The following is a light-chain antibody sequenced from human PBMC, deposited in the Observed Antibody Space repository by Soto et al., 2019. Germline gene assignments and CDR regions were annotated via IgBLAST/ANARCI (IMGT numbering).Light chain of an antibody. CDR2: DVS. V-gene: IGLV2-14*01. J-gene: IGLJ1*01. Sequence: QPALTQPASVSGSPGQSITISCTGTSSDVGGYNYVSWYQQHPGKAPKLMIYDVSNRPSGVSNRFSGSKSGNTASLTISGLQAEDEADYYCSSYTSSSPPYVFGTGTKVTLL. CDR3: SSYTSSSPPYV. CDR1: SSDVGGYNY.